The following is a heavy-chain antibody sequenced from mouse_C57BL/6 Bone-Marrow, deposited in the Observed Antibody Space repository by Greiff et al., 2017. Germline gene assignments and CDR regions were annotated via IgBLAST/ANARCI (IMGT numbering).Heavy chain of an antibody. V-gene: IGHV1-82*01. CDR3: AHDYDEENYFDY. Sequence: VQLQQSGPELVQPGASVKISCTASGYAFSISWMNWVEQRPGKGLEWIGRIYPGDGDTNYNGKFKGKVTLTADKSSSPAYMQLSSLTSGDSAVYSCAHDYDEENYFDYWGQGTTLTVSS. D-gene: IGHD2-4*01. J-gene: IGHJ2*01. CDR1: GYAFSISW. CDR2: IYPGDGDT.